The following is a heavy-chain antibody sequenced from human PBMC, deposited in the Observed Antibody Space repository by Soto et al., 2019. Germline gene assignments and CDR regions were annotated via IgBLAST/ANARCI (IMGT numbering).Heavy chain of an antibody. D-gene: IGHD2-15*01. CDR1: GYTFTSYA. V-gene: IGHV1-3*01. CDR2: INAGNGNT. CDR3: ARDGYCSGGSCYPGRYYYYYGMDV. Sequence: ALVKVSCKASGYTFTSYAMHWVRQAPGQRLEWMGWINAGNGNTKYSQKFQGRVTITRDTSASTAYMELSSLRSEDTAVYYCARDGYCSGGSCYPGRYYYYYGMDVWGQGTTVTVSS. J-gene: IGHJ6*02.